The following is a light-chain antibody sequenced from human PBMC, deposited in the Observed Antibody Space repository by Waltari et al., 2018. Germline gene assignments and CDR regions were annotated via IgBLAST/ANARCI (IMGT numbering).Light chain of an antibody. V-gene: IGLV4-69*01. Sequence: QLVLTQSPSASASLGASVKLTCTLSSGHSSNIIAWLQQRPERGPRYLMKVNSDGSHYKGDDIPDRFSGSSSGAGRYLTISSRQSEDEADYYCETGGHGTWVFGGGTKLTVL. CDR1: SGHSSNI. CDR2: VNSDGSH. CDR3: ETGGHGTWV. J-gene: IGLJ3*02.